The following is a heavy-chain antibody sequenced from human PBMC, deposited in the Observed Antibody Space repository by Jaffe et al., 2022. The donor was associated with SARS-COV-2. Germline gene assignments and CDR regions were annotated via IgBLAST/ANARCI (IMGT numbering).Heavy chain of an antibody. Sequence: QLQLQESGPGLVKPSETLSLTCTVSGGSISSSSYYWGWIRQPPGKGLEWIGSIYYSGSTYYNPSLKSRVTISVDTSKNQFSLKLSSVTAADTAVYYCASIGYCSSTSCYILGMDVWGQGTTVTVSS. V-gene: IGHV4-39*01. J-gene: IGHJ6*02. CDR2: IYYSGST. D-gene: IGHD2-2*03. CDR3: ASIGYCSSTSCYILGMDV. CDR1: GGSISSSSYY.